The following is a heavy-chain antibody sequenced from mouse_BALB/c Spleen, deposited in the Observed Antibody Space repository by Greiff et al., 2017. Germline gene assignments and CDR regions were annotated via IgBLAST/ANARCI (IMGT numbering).Heavy chain of an antibody. CDR1: GYSITSGYY. V-gene: IGHV3-6*02. J-gene: IGHJ2*01. CDR2: ISYDGSN. D-gene: IGHD1-1*01. Sequence: VQLQQSGPGLVKPSQSLSLTCSVTGYSITSGYYWNWIRQFPGNKLEWMGYISYDGSNNYNPSLKNRISITRDTSKNQFFLKLNSVTTEDTATYYCAREIYYDYFDYWGQGTTLTVSS. CDR3: AREIYYDYFDY.